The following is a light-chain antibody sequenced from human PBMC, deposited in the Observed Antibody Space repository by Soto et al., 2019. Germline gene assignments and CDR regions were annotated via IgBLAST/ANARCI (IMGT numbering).Light chain of an antibody. Sequence: QSVLTQPPSVSGAPGQRVTISCTGSRSNIGAGYDVHWYQQFPGTAPKLLIYDNTNRPSGVPDRFSGTKSGTSASLAITGLQVEDEADYYCQSYDSSLVVFGGGTKLTVL. V-gene: IGLV1-40*01. CDR3: QSYDSSLVV. J-gene: IGLJ2*01. CDR1: RSNIGAGYD. CDR2: DNT.